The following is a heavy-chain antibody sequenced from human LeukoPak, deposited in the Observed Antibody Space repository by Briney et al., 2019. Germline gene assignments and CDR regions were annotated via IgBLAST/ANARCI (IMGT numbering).Heavy chain of an antibody. CDR2: IKQDGSEK. CDR3: ARDGFVGAADY. J-gene: IGHJ4*02. CDR1: GFTFSSYW. Sequence: GGSLRLSCAASGFTFSSYWMSWVRQAPGKGLEWVANIKQDGSEKYYVDSVKGRFTISRDNAKNSLYLQMNSLRVEDTAVYYCARDGFVGAADYWGQGTLVTVSS. V-gene: IGHV3-7*01. D-gene: IGHD6-13*01.